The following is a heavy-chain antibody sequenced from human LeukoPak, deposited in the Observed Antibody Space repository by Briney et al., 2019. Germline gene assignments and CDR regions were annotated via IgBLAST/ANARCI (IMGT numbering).Heavy chain of an antibody. V-gene: IGHV1-2*04. CDR3: ARGDIVVVVAADYYGMDV. Sequence: ASVKVSCKASGYTFTSYGISWVRQAPGQGLEWMGWINPNSGGTNYAQKFQGWVTMTRDTSISTAYMELSRLRSDDTAVYYCARGDIVVVVAADYYGMDVWGQGTTVTVSS. CDR2: INPNSGGT. D-gene: IGHD2-15*01. CDR1: GYTFTSYG. J-gene: IGHJ6*02.